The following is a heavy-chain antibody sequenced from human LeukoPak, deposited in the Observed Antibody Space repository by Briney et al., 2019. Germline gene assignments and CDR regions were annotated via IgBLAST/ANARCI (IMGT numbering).Heavy chain of an antibody. J-gene: IGHJ6*02. Sequence: QPGRSLRLSCAASGFTFSSYAMHWVRQAPGKGLEWVAVISYDGSNKYYADSVKGRFTISRDNSKNTLYLQMNSLRAEDTAVYYCARDRRGRGDTSGMDVWGQGTTVTVSS. CDR1: GFTFSSYA. CDR2: ISYDGSNK. D-gene: IGHD4-17*01. V-gene: IGHV3-30*04. CDR3: ARDRRGRGDTSGMDV.